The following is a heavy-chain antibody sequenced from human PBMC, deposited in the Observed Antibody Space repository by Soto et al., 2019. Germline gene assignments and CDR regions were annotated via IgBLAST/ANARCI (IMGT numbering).Heavy chain of an antibody. CDR3: ARGGTWYSSSWYVFDY. V-gene: IGHV1-2*02. J-gene: IGHJ4*02. D-gene: IGHD6-13*01. CDR1: GDTFTGYY. Sequence: ASVKVSCKASGDTFTGYYMHWVRQAPGQGLEWMGWINPNSGGTNYAQKFQGRVTMTRDTSVSTAYMELSRLRSDDTAVYYCARGGTWYSSSWYVFDYWGPGTLVTAPQ. CDR2: INPNSGGT.